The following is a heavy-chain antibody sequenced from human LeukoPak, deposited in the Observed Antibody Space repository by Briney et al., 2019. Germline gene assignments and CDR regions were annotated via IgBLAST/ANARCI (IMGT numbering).Heavy chain of an antibody. CDR3: ATAITETTRHY. D-gene: IGHD1-7*01. CDR2: ISAGGVNA. CDR1: QFNFNTYA. Sequence: GGSLRLSCAASQFNFNTYAMSWVRQAPGKGLEWVSGISAGGVNAFYAASVQGRFTVSRDSSKNTLYLQMNRLRVDDTAVYYCATAITETTRHYWGQGTLVTVSS. J-gene: IGHJ4*02. V-gene: IGHV3-23*01.